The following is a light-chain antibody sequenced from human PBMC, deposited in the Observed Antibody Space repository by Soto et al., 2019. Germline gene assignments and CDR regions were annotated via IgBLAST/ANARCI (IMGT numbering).Light chain of an antibody. CDR1: QGIRND. Sequence: AIQMTQSPSSLSASIGVRVTITCRASQGIRNDLGWYQQKPGKAPKLLIYAASSLQSGVPSRFSGSGSGTDFTLTISSLQPEDFATYYCLQDYNYPLTFGGGTKVEIK. CDR2: AAS. V-gene: IGKV1-6*01. J-gene: IGKJ4*01. CDR3: LQDYNYPLT.